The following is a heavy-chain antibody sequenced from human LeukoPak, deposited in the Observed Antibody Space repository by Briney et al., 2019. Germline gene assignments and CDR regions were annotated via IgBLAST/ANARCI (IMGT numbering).Heavy chain of an antibody. V-gene: IGHV4-59*08. CDR2: IYYSGST. CDR1: GGSISSYY. J-gene: IGHJ5*02. CDR3: ARPGRYCSSTSCYSGVDWFDP. Sequence: SETLSLTCTVSGGSISSYYWSWIRQPPGKGLEWIGYIYYSGSTNYNPSLKSRVTISVDTSKNQFSLKLSSVTAADTAVYYCARPGRYCSSTSCYSGVDWFDPWGQGTLVTVSS. D-gene: IGHD2-2*01.